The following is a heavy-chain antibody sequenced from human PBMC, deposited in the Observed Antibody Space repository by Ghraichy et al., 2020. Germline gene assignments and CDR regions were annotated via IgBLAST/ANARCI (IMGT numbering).Heavy chain of an antibody. D-gene: IGHD6-19*01. CDR1: GFTFSSYG. V-gene: IGHV3-33*01. CDR2: IWYDGSNK. Sequence: GGSLILSCAASGFTFSSYGMHWVRQAPGKGLEWVAVIWYDGSNKYYADSVKGRFTISRDNSKNTLYLQMNSLRAEDTAVYYCARDREIAVAGFFDYWGQGTLVTVSS. J-gene: IGHJ4*02. CDR3: ARDREIAVAGFFDY.